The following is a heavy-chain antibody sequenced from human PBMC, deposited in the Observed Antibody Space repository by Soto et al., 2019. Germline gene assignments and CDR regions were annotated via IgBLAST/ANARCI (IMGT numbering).Heavy chain of an antibody. CDR3: ASKPSYGDYVFDY. Sequence: GGSLRLSCAASGFTFTRYSMNWVRQAPGKGLEWVSSISSATNYIYYGDSMKGRFTISRDNAKNSLYLEMNSLRAEDTAVYYCASKPSYGDYVFDYWGQGTLVTVSS. CDR1: GFTFTRYS. J-gene: IGHJ4*02. V-gene: IGHV3-21*06. D-gene: IGHD4-17*01. CDR2: ISSATNYI.